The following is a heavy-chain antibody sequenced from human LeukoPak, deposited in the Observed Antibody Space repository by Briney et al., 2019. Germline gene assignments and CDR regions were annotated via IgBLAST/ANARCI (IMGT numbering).Heavy chain of an antibody. CDR3: ARRRDFIDY. CDR2: SSSSGSTI. CDR1: GFTLSDYY. V-gene: IGHV3-11*01. J-gene: IGHJ4*02. Sequence: GGSLRLSCAASGFTLSDYYMSWIRQAPGKGLEWVSYSSSSGSTIYYADSVKGRFAISRDNAKNSLCLQMNSLRAEDTAVYYCARRRDFIDYWGQGTLVTVSS. D-gene: IGHD3/OR15-3a*01.